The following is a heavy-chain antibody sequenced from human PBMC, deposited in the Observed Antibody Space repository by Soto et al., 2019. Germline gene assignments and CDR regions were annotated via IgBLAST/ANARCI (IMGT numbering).Heavy chain of an antibody. J-gene: IGHJ4*02. CDR2: ISYDGSNK. Sequence: GGSLRLSCAASGFTFSSYAMHWVRQAPGKGLEWVAVISYDGSNKYYADSVKGRFTISRDNSKNTLYLQMNSLRAEDTAVYYCARDANFDYWGQGTLVTVSS. CDR1: GFTFSSYA. CDR3: ARDANFDY. V-gene: IGHV3-30*04.